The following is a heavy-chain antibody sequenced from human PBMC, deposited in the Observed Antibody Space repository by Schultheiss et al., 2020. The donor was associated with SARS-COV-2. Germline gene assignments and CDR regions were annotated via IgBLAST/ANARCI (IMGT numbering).Heavy chain of an antibody. D-gene: IGHD1-1*01. J-gene: IGHJ4*01. V-gene: IGHV1-69*11. CDR1: GGAFSSNV. CDR3: ARDDAGATLAFVS. CDR2: IIPILGTT. Sequence: SVKVSCKASGGAFSSNVVSWVRQAPGQRLEWMGNIIPILGTTSYAERFQGRLTLTSDESTGTAYTAYMEMRSLRVEDTALYFCARDDAGATLAFVSWGQGTLVTVSS.